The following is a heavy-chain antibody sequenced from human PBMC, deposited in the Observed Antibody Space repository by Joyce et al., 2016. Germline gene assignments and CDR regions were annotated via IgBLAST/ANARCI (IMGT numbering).Heavy chain of an antibody. CDR3: AKEGCSGGTCYGFDV. D-gene: IGHD2-15*01. J-gene: IGHJ6*02. V-gene: IGHV3-30*18. CDR2: VPWDGDESET. Sequence: QVQLVESGGGVVQPGRSLRLSCAASGFTFRSYGMHWVRQDTGKGLEWVAVVPWDGDESETYYADSVQGRFTVFRDNSKNMVYLQMNSLRPDDTAVYYCAKEGCSGGTCYGFDVWGQGTTVSVSS. CDR1: GFTFRSYG.